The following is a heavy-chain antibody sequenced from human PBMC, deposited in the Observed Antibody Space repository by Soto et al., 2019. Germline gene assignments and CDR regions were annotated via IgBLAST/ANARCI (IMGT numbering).Heavy chain of an antibody. CDR1: GGTFSSYA. CDR2: VIPIFGTA. CDR3: ARDVGSGDFDY. J-gene: IGHJ4*02. Sequence: QVQLVQSGAEVKKPWSSVTVSCKGCGGTFSSYAISWVRQAPGPGLEWMGGVIPIFGTANYAQKFKGRVTITADESTSTAYIELSSLRSEDTAVYYCARDVGSGDFDYWGQGTLVTVSS. D-gene: IGHD3-10*01. V-gene: IGHV1-69*01.